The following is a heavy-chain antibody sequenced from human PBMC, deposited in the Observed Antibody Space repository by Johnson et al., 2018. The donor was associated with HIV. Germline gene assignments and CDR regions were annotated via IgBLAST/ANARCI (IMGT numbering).Heavy chain of an antibody. CDR3: ARISYNFWSDPDAFDI. V-gene: IGHV3-23*04. J-gene: IGHJ3*02. CDR1: GFTFSSYA. Sequence: VQLVESGGGVIQPGRSLRVSCAASGFTFSSYAMSWVRQAPGKGLEWVSAISGSGGSTYYADSVKGRFSISRDNAKNSLYLQMNSLRAEDTAVYYCARISYNFWSDPDAFDIWGQGTIVTVSS. CDR2: ISGSGGST. D-gene: IGHD3-3*01.